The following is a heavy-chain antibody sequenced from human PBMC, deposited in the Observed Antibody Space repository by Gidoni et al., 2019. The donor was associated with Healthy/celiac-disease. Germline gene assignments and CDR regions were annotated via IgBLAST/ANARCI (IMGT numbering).Heavy chain of an antibody. J-gene: IGHJ4*02. Sequence: EVQLVQSGAEVKKPGESLKISCKGSGYSFTSYWIGWVRQMPGKGLEWMGIIYPGDSDTRYSPSFQDQVTISADKSISTAYLQWSSLKASDTAMYYCARGPRITIFGVAYHYWGQGTLVTVSS. V-gene: IGHV5-51*01. CDR1: GYSFTSYW. CDR3: ARGPRITIFGVAYHY. CDR2: IYPGDSDT. D-gene: IGHD3-3*01.